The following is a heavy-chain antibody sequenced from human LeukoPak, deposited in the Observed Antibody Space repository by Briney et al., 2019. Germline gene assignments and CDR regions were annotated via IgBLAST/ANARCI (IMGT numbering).Heavy chain of an antibody. Sequence: GGSLRLSCAASGFTVSRNYYMNWDRQAPGKGLEWVSVIYSAGNTYYADSVKGRFTISRDNSKNTVYLQMNSQRAEDTAVYYCARGDDYGGAWYYFDCWGQGTLVTVSS. CDR2: IYSAGNT. J-gene: IGHJ4*02. V-gene: IGHV3-53*01. CDR3: ARGDDYGGAWYYFDC. CDR1: GFTVSRNY. D-gene: IGHD4-23*01.